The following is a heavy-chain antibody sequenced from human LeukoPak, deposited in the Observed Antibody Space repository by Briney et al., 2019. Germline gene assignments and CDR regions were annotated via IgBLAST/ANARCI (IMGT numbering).Heavy chain of an antibody. Sequence: SETLSLTCTVSGGSISSSSYYWGWIRRPPGKGLEWIGSIYYSGSTYYNPSLKSRVTISVDTSKNQFSLKLSSVTAADTAVYYCARRNSGFALRGYYYYMDVWGKGTTVTISS. CDR1: GGSISSSSYY. V-gene: IGHV4-39*01. CDR3: ARRNSGFALRGYYYYMDV. D-gene: IGHD3-22*01. J-gene: IGHJ6*03. CDR2: IYYSGST.